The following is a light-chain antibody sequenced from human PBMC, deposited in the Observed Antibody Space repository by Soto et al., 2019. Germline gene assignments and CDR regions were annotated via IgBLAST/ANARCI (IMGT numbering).Light chain of an antibody. V-gene: IGLV2-14*01. CDR1: NSDLGDYNF. CDR2: EVY. J-gene: IGLJ2*01. CDR3: SSYTSTPTHVV. Sequence: QSALTQPASVSGSPGQSITVSCTGTNSDLGDYNFVSWYQQHPDKAPKLIIYEVYNRPSGVSDRFSGSKSGNTASLTISGLQADDEADYFCSSYTSTPTHVVFGGGTKLTVL.